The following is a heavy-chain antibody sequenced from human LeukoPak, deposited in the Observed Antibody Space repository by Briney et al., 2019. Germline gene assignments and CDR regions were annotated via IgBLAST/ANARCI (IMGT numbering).Heavy chain of an antibody. J-gene: IGHJ5*02. CDR2: IYTSGST. D-gene: IGHD3-3*01. Sequence: SETLSLTCTVSGGSISSGSYYWRWIRQPAGKGLEWIGRIYTSGSTNYNPPLKSRVTISVDTSKNQFSLKLSSVTAADTAGYYCTRGGQDYDFWRGDWFDPWGQGTLVTVSS. V-gene: IGHV4-61*02. CDR3: TRGGQDYDFWRGDWFDP. CDR1: GGSISSGSYY.